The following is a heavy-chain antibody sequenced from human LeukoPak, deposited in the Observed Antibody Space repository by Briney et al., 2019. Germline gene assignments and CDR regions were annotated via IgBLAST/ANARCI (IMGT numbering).Heavy chain of an antibody. CDR1: GFTFSTYA. Sequence: PGGSLRLSCAASGFTFSTYAMSWVRQAPGKGLEWVSTISNGGGSIYYADSVKGRFTISRDNSKNTLYLQMNSLRAEDTAVYYCAKDSSYSRFDYWGQGTLVTVSS. J-gene: IGHJ4*02. D-gene: IGHD3-16*01. V-gene: IGHV3-23*01. CDR2: ISNGGGSI. CDR3: AKDSSYSRFDY.